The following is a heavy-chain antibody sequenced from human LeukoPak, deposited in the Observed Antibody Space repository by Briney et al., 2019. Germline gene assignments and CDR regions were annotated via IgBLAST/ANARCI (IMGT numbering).Heavy chain of an antibody. J-gene: IGHJ5*02. CDR1: GFRFSTAW. Sequence: GGSLRLSCVASGFRFSTAWMSWVRQAPGKGLEWVGRIKSNGDGGTTDYAAPVRGRFAISRDDSENSLYLQMNSLRIEDTAFYYCTWDYAGSWGQGTLVTVSS. CDR3: TWDYAGS. V-gene: IGHV3-15*01. D-gene: IGHD4-17*01. CDR2: IKSNGDGGTT.